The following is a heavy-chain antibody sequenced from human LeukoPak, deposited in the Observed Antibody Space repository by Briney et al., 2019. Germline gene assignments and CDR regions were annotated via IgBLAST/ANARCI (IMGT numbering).Heavy chain of an antibody. D-gene: IGHD3-9*01. V-gene: IGHV3-7*01. Sequence: GGSLRLSCAASGFTFSSYLMSWVRQAPGKGLEWVANIKQDGSEKYYVDSVKGRFTISRDNAKNSLYLQMNSLRAEDTAVYYCAREMVRRYFDWLPQPVTTFDYWGQGTLGTVSS. CDR1: GFTFSSYL. CDR2: IKQDGSEK. J-gene: IGHJ4*02. CDR3: AREMVRRYFDWLPQPVTTFDY.